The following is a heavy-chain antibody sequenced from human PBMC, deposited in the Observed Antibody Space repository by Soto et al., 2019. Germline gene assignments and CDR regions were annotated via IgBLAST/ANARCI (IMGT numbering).Heavy chain of an antibody. CDR2: ISYDGSNK. CDR3: ARGENYYDSSGYYPFDY. V-gene: IGHV3-30-3*01. Sequence: GGSLRLSCAASGFTFSSYAMHWVRQAPGKGLEWVAVISYDGSNKYYAESVKGRFTISRDNSKNTLYLQMNSLRAEDTAVYYCARGENYYDSSGYYPFDYWGQGTLVTVSS. J-gene: IGHJ4*02. CDR1: GFTFSSYA. D-gene: IGHD3-22*01.